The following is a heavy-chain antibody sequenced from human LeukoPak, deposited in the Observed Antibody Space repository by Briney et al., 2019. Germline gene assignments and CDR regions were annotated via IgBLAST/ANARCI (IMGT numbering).Heavy chain of an antibody. CDR2: INSDGSST. CDR1: GFTFSDYA. V-gene: IGHV3-74*01. CDR3: AREPGVAVAGPDY. Sequence: GGSLRLSCAASGFTFSDYATSWVRQAPGEGLEWVSRINSDGSSTSYADSVKGRFTISRDNAKNTLYLQMNSLRAEDTAVYYCAREPGVAVAGPDYWGQGTLVTVSS. J-gene: IGHJ4*02. D-gene: IGHD6-19*01.